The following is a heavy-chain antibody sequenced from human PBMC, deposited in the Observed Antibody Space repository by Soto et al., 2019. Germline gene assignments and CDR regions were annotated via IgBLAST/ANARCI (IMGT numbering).Heavy chain of an antibody. CDR3: ARDGGLYYYDSSGYYPIDY. Sequence: GGSLRLSCAASGFTFSSYGMHWVRQAPGKGLEWVAVIRYDGSNKYYADSVKGRFTISRDNSKNTLYLQMNSLRAEDTAVYYCARDGGLYYYDSSGYYPIDYWGQGTLVTVS. V-gene: IGHV3-33*01. D-gene: IGHD3-22*01. CDR2: IRYDGSNK. CDR1: GFTFSSYG. J-gene: IGHJ4*02.